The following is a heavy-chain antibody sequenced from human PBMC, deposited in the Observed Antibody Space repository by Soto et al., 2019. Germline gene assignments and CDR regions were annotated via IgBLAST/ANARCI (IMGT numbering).Heavy chain of an antibody. CDR2: IIPILGIA. CDR1: GGTFSNYN. Sequence: QVQLVQSGAEVKKPGSSVKVSCKASGGTFSNYNINWVRQAPGQGLEWMGRIIPILGIANYAQGYQDRVTISADKSTNPAYMELNSLRSEDTAVYYCASPPYSSGWYAFDYWGPGTLVTVSS. J-gene: IGHJ4*02. D-gene: IGHD6-19*01. V-gene: IGHV1-69*02. CDR3: ASPPYSSGWYAFDY.